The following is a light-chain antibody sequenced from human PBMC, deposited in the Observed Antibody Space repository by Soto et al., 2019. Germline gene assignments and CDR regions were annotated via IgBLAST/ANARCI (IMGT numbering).Light chain of an antibody. V-gene: IGKV3-15*01. CDR2: GAS. CDR3: QQYNNWPWT. Sequence: EIVMTQSPATLSVSPGERATLSCRASKSVSSNLAWYQQKPGQAPRLLIYGASTRATGIPARFSGSGSGKEFTLTISSLQSEDFAVDYCQQYNNWPWTFGQGTKVEIK. J-gene: IGKJ1*01. CDR1: KSVSSN.